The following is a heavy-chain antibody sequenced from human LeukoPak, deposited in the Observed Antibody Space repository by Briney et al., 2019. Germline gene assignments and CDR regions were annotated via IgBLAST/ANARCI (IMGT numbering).Heavy chain of an antibody. CDR2: ISSSSSYI. CDR1: VFTFSSYS. J-gene: IGHJ4*02. V-gene: IGHV3-21*01. Sequence: GGSLRLSCAASVFTFSSYSMNWVRQAPGKGLEWVSSISSSSSYIYYADSVKGRFTISRDNAKNSLYLQMNSLRAEDTAVYYCARDTMVRGVMVDFDYWGQGTLVTVSS. D-gene: IGHD3-10*01. CDR3: ARDTMVRGVMVDFDY.